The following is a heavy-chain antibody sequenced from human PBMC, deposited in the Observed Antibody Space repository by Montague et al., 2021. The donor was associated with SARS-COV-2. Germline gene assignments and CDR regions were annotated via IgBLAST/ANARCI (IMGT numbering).Heavy chain of an antibody. D-gene: IGHD6-13*01. J-gene: IGHJ6*03. Sequence: SETLSLTCAVFDGSFSNFYWSWIRQPPGKGLEWIGEINHSGGTYYNPSLKSRVTISADTSKNQFSLKLSSVTAADTAVHYCARGDVGAAAGVMISCYDYYMDVWGKGTMVTVSS. CDR1: DGSFSNFY. V-gene: IGHV4-34*01. CDR3: ARGDVGAAAGVMISCYDYYMDV. CDR2: INHSGGT.